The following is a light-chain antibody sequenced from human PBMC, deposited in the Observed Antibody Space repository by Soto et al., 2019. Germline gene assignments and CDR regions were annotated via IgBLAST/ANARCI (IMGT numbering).Light chain of an antibody. J-gene: IGKJ1*01. Sequence: VKTHSRATLSXXPGEXATLXXQXSQSVRSSIAWYQQKPGQAPMLLIYGASTRATDVPDRFSGSGSGADFNPSISRMGPKDFAVYYCQQYGSSRPRTFSQQTKVDIK. CDR3: QQYGSSRPRT. CDR1: QSVRSS. CDR2: GAS. V-gene: IGKV3-20*01.